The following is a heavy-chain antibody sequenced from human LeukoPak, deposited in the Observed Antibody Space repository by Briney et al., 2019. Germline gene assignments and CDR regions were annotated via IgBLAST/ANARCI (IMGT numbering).Heavy chain of an antibody. CDR3: ARDGRLTIFVRGIITEGSPPKN. J-gene: IGHJ4*02. CDR1: GYTFTDSY. Sequence: GASVKVSCKASGYTFTDSYMHWVRRAPGQGLEWMGWINPKTGGTNYAQRFQGRVTMTRDTSIRTAYMELNSLRSDDTAVYYCARDGRLTIFVRGIITEGSPPKNWGQGTLVTVSS. CDR2: INPKTGGT. V-gene: IGHV1-2*02. D-gene: IGHD3-10*01.